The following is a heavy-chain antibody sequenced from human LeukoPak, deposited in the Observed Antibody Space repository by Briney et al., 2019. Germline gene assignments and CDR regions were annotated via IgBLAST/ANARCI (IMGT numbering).Heavy chain of an antibody. J-gene: IGHJ6*03. D-gene: IGHD3-10*01. CDR1: GGTFSSYA. V-gene: IGHV1-69*05. Sequence: SVKVSCKASGGTFSSYAISWVRQAPGQGLEWMGGIIPIFGTANYAQKFQGRVTITTDESTSTAYMELSSLRSEDTAVYYCARERYYYGSGSYSYHYYYYMDVWGKGTTVTVSS. CDR2: IIPIFGTA. CDR3: ARERYYYGSGSYSYHYYYYMDV.